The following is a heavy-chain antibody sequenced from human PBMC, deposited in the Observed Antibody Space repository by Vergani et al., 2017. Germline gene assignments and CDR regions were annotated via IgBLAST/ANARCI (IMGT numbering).Heavy chain of an antibody. Sequence: EVQLVESGGGLVKPGGSLRLSCAASGFTFSSYSMNWVRQAPGKGLEWVSSISSSSSYIYYADSVKGRFTISRDNSKNTLYLQMNSLRAEDTAVYYCARADIVVVPAGLSYMDVWGKGTTVTVSS. CDR1: GFTFSSYS. CDR2: ISSSSSYI. V-gene: IGHV3-21*01. CDR3: ARADIVVVPAGLSYMDV. D-gene: IGHD2-2*01. J-gene: IGHJ6*03.